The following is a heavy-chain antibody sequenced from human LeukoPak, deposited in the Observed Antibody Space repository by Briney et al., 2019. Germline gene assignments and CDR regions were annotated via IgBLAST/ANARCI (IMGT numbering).Heavy chain of an antibody. Sequence: SETLSLTCAVYGGSFSGYYWSWIRQPPGKGLEWIGEINHSGSTNYNPSLKSRVTISVDTSKNRFSLKLSSVTAADTAVYYCARGGGSSWYNWFDPWGQGTLVTVSS. CDR1: GGSFSGYY. V-gene: IGHV4-34*01. J-gene: IGHJ5*02. CDR2: INHSGST. D-gene: IGHD6-13*01. CDR3: ARGGGSSWYNWFDP.